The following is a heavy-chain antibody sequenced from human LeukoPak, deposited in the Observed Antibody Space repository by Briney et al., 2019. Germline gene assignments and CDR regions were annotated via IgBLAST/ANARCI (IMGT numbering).Heavy chain of an antibody. Sequence: DSVKVSCKTSGYTFTSYNINWVRQATGQGLEWMGWMNPNSGNTDSAQKFQGRVTMTRDTSINTAYMELTSLRFEDTAVYYCTRRVGAPGHFDFWGQGTLVTVSS. CDR3: TRRVGAPGHFDF. V-gene: IGHV1-8*01. CDR2: MNPNSGNT. J-gene: IGHJ4*02. CDR1: GYTFTSYN. D-gene: IGHD1-26*01.